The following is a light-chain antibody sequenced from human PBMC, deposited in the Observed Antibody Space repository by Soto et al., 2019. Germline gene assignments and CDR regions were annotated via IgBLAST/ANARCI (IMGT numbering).Light chain of an antibody. CDR3: ATWDSSLSAAV. CDR2: DNY. V-gene: IGLV1-51*01. J-gene: IGLJ2*01. CDR1: ISNIGNNY. Sequence: QSVLTQPPSVSAAPGQTVTLSCSGSISNIGNNYVSWFQQFPGTGPKLLIYDNYKRPSGIPDRFSGSKSGTSATLGITGLQIGVEADYYCATWDSSLSAAVFGGGTKVTVL.